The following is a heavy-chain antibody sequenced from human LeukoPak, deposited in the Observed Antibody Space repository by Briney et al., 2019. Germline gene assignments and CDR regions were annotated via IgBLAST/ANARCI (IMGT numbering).Heavy chain of an antibody. CDR2: VHYSGSA. CDR1: GGSVRGDMSH. D-gene: IGHD6-19*01. CDR3: ARNRGWYSTDV. J-gene: IGHJ6*02. V-gene: IGHV4-61*01. Sequence: PSETLSLTCSVSGGSVRGDMSHWSWIRQPPGKGLEWIGYVHYSGSANYNPSLESRVTMSLDHSKNQFSLDSTSVTSADTAVYYCARNRGWYSTDVWGQGAAVTVSS.